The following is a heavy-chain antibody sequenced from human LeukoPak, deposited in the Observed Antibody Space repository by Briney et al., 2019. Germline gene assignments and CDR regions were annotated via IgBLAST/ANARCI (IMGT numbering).Heavy chain of an antibody. Sequence: GGSLRLSCAASGFTFDDYTMHWVRQAPGKGLEWVSLISWDGGSTYYADSVKGRFTISRDNSKNSLYLQMNSLRTEDTALYYCAKGLRFLEWLFDYRGQGTLVTVSS. CDR1: GFTFDDYT. CDR2: ISWDGGST. V-gene: IGHV3-43*01. CDR3: AKGLRFLEWLFDY. D-gene: IGHD3-3*01. J-gene: IGHJ4*02.